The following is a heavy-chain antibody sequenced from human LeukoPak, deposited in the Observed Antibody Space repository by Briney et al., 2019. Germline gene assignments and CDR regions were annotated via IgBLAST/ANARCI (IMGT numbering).Heavy chain of an antibody. CDR3: ARIGCSSTVCHGNSVDP. CDR1: GYTFTNYG. J-gene: IGHJ5*02. Sequence: ASVKVSCKASGYTFTNYGLNWVRQAPGRGLEWMGWISTYNGNTHYAQNFQGRVTMTTDTSTSTAYMELRSLTSDDTAVYYCARIGCSSTVCHGNSVDPWGQGTLVTVSS. D-gene: IGHD2-2*01. CDR2: ISTYNGNT. V-gene: IGHV1-18*01.